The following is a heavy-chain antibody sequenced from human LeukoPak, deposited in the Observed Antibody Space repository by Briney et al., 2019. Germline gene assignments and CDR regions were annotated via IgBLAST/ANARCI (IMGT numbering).Heavy chain of an antibody. CDR2: ISAYNGNT. J-gene: IGHJ1*01. CDR1: GYTFTSYG. D-gene: IGHD6-13*01. Sequence: ASVKVSCKASGYTFTSYGISWVRQAPGQGLEWMGWISAYNGNTNYAQKLQGRVTMTTDTSTSTAYMELSRLRSDDTAVYYCARVLIAASLCYWGQGTLVTVSS. CDR3: ARVLIAASLCY. V-gene: IGHV1-18*01.